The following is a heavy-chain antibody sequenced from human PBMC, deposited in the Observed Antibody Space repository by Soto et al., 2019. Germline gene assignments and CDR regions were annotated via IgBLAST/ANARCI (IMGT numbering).Heavy chain of an antibody. CDR1: GASLGGFH. CDR2: LIHGGST. J-gene: IGHJ3*02. V-gene: IGHV4-34*12. D-gene: IGHD3-16*01. Sequence: EPLSLTCAIYGASLGGFHWTWLRQAPGKGLEWIGELIHGGSTNYNPSLKSRVSFSLDTSKNQFSLHLMSVTAADTAVYYCARSPLGYDYVRQTWREVGDSFDIWGRGTMVTVSS. CDR3: ARSPLGYDYVRQTWREVGDSFDI.